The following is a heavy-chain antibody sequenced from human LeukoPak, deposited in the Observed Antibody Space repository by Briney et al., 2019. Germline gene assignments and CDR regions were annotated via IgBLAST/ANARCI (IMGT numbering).Heavy chain of an antibody. V-gene: IGHV3-30*03. CDR2: ISYDGSNK. Sequence: PGGSLRLSCSAAGFTFSSYGMHWVRQAPGKGWEWGAVISYDGSNKYYADYVKGRFTISRDNSKNTLYLQMNSLRAEDTAVYYCASDAMYSSSSRYYYYYMDVWGKGTTVTVSS. CDR1: GFTFSSYG. J-gene: IGHJ6*03. CDR3: ASDAMYSSSSRYYYYYMDV. D-gene: IGHD6-6*01.